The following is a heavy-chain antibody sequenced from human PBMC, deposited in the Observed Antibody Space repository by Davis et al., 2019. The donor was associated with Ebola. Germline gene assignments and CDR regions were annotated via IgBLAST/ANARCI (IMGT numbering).Heavy chain of an antibody. D-gene: IGHD6-6*01. CDR3: ARDSSRMDY. V-gene: IGHV3-21*01. J-gene: IGHJ4*02. Sequence: PGGSLRLSCAASGFTFSSYAMSWVRQAPGKGLEWVSSISSSSSYIYYAASVKGRFTISRDNAKNSLYLQMNSLRAEDTAVYYCARDSSRMDYWGQGTLVAVSS. CDR2: ISSSSSYI. CDR1: GFTFSSYA.